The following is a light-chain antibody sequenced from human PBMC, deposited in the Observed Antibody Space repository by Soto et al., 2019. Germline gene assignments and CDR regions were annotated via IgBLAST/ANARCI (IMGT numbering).Light chain of an antibody. J-gene: IGKJ2*01. CDR3: MQALKTQYT. CDR1: QRLLHSNGNIF. Sequence: EIVMTHSPPSLTVTPGEPASISCSSSQRLLHSNGNIFLDWYLQKPGQSPQLLIYLGFNRASGVPDRVSGSGAGTDFTLKISRVEAEDAGVYYCMQALKTQYTFGQVSKVE. CDR2: LGF. V-gene: IGKV2-28*01.